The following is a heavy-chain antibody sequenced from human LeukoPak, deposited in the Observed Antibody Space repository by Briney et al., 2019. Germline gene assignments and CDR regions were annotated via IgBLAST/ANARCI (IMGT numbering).Heavy chain of an antibody. CDR3: ARVCPRSKGRYYYYYMDV. D-gene: IGHD4-11*01. Sequence: SETLSLTCTVSGGSISSSSYYWGWIRQPPGKGLEWIGSIYYSGSTYYNPSLKSRVTISVDTSKNQFSLKLSSVTAADTAVYYCARVCPRSKGRYYYYYMDVWGKGTTVTISS. CDR2: IYYSGST. J-gene: IGHJ6*03. V-gene: IGHV4-39*07. CDR1: GGSISSSSYY.